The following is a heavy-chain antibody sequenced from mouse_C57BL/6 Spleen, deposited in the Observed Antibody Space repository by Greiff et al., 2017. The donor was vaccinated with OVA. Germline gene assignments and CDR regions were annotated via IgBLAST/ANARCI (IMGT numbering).Heavy chain of an antibody. CDR1: GFTFSSYA. CDR3: AREVGYYGSSYGFAY. D-gene: IGHD1-1*01. Sequence: EVMLVESGGGLVKPGGSLKLSCAASGFTFSSYAMSWVRQTPEKRLEWVATISDGGSYTYYPDNVKGRFTISRDNAKNNLYLQMSHLKSEDTAMYYCAREVGYYGSSYGFAYWGQGTLVTVSA. V-gene: IGHV5-4*01. J-gene: IGHJ3*01. CDR2: ISDGGSYT.